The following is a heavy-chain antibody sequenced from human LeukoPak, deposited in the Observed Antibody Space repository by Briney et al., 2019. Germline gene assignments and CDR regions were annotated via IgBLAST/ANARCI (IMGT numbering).Heavy chain of an antibody. CDR1: GFTFSSYG. Sequence: GGSLRLSCAASGFTFSSYGMRWVRQAPGKGLEWVAVISYDGSNKYYADSVKGRFTISRDNSKNTLYLQMNSLRAEDTAVYYCASPVDSSGCYPTDYWGQGTLVTVSS. CDR2: ISYDGSNK. CDR3: ASPVDSSGCYPTDY. V-gene: IGHV3-30*03. J-gene: IGHJ4*02. D-gene: IGHD3-22*01.